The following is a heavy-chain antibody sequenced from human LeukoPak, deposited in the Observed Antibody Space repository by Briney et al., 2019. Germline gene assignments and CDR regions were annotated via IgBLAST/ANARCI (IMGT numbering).Heavy chain of an antibody. Sequence: PGRSLRLSCAASGFTFSSYGMHWVRQAPGKGLEWVAVIWYDGSNKYYADSVKGRFTISRDNSKNTLYLQMNSLRAEDTAVYYRAKDSENGVVPAASSFDYWGQGTLVTVSS. CDR2: IWYDGSNK. CDR1: GFTFSSYG. V-gene: IGHV3-33*06. CDR3: AKDSENGVVPAASSFDY. J-gene: IGHJ4*02. D-gene: IGHD2-2*01.